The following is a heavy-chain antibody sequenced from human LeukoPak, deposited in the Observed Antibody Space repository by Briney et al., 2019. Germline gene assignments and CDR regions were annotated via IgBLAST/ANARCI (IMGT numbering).Heavy chain of an antibody. CDR2: ISSSGSTI. J-gene: IGHJ5*02. V-gene: IGHV3-48*03. D-gene: IGHD3-3*01. CDR3: AREDGGFLEWPAPFDP. CDR1: GFTFSSYE. Sequence: GGSPRLSCAASGFTFSSYEMNWVRQAPGKGLEWVSYISSSGSTIYYADSVRGRFTISRDNAKNSLYLQMNSLRAEDTAVYYCAREDGGFLEWPAPFDPWGQGTLVTVSS.